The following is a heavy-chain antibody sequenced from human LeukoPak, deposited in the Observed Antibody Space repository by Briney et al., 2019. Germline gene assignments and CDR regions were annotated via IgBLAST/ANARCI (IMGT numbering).Heavy chain of an antibody. CDR3: ARSLERYYYYGMDV. Sequence: SETLSLTCTVAGRSISSYYWSLIRQPPGKGLEWIGYIYYSGSTNYNPSLKSRVTISVDTSKNQFSLKLSSVTAADTAVYYCARSLERYYYYGMDVWGQGTTVTVSS. CDR2: IYYSGST. CDR1: GRSISSYY. V-gene: IGHV4-59*08. J-gene: IGHJ6*02. D-gene: IGHD3-3*01.